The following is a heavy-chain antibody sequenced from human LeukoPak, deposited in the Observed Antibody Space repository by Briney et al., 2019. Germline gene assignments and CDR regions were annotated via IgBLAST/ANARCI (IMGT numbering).Heavy chain of an antibody. CDR3: AKDPYSSGPYNWFDP. CDR2: ISSSGSTI. J-gene: IGHJ5*02. V-gene: IGHV3-48*03. Sequence: PGGSLRLSCAASGFTFSSYEMNWVRQAPGKGLEWVSYISSSGSTIYYADSLKGRFTISRDNAKNSLYLQMNSLRAEDTAVYYCAKDPYSSGPYNWFDPWGQGTLVTVSS. D-gene: IGHD6-19*01. CDR1: GFTFSSYE.